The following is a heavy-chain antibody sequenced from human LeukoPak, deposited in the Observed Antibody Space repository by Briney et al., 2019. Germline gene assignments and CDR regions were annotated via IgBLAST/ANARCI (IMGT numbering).Heavy chain of an antibody. CDR2: TSTGDTRT. V-gene: IGHV1-46*01. CDR1: GYTFTAYY. Sequence: GASGKLSCSAAGYTFTAYYIPWVRQAPGQGREWMGTTSTGDTRTTYAQTFQGRGTMTWARATTTRYMELSRLRSEDPAVADCFRERSGWNYVYWGQGTLVTVSS. J-gene: IGHJ4*02. CDR3: FRERSGWNYVY. D-gene: IGHD1-7*01.